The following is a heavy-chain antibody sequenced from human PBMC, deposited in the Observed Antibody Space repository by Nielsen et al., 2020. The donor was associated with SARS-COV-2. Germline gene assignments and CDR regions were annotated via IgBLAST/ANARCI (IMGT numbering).Heavy chain of an antibody. CDR1: GFTFSSYG. V-gene: IGHV3-30*03. CDR2: ISYDGSNK. Sequence: GESLKISCAASGFTFSSYGMHWVRQAPGKGLEWVAVISYDGSNKYYADSVKGRFTISRDNSKNTLYLQMNSLRAEDTAVYYCARALGRRKDYYYGMDVWGQGTTVTVSS. J-gene: IGHJ6*02. CDR3: ARALGRRKDYYYGMDV. D-gene: IGHD1-14*01.